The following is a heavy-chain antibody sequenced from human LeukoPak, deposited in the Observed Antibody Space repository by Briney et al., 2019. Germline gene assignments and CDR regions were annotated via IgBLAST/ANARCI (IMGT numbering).Heavy chain of an antibody. Sequence: SETLSLTCTVSGGSISSYYWSWIRQPPGKGLEWIGYIYHSGSTNYNPSLESRVTISVDTSENQFSLKLRSLTAADTAVYYCARQPFAAFDIWGQGTMVTVSS. CDR1: GGSISSYY. J-gene: IGHJ3*02. CDR3: ARQPFAAFDI. CDR2: IYHSGST. V-gene: IGHV4-59*08.